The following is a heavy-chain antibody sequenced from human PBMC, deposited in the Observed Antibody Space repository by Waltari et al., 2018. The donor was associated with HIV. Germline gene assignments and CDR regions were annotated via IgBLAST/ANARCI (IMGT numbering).Heavy chain of an antibody. CDR1: GGSISSYY. D-gene: IGHD6-19*01. J-gene: IGHJ6*03. V-gene: IGHV4-59*01. CDR3: ARDKTVAGPYYYYYYMDV. CDR2: IYYSGST. Sequence: QVQLQESGPGLVKPSETLSLTCTVSGGSISSYYWSWIRQPPGKGLEWIGYIYYSGSTNYNPSLKSRVTISVDTSKNQFSLKLSSVTAADTAVYYCARDKTVAGPYYYYYYMDVWGKGTTVTVSS.